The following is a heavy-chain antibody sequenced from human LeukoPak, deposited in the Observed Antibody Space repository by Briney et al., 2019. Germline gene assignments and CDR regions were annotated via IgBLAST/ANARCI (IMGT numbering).Heavy chain of an antibody. V-gene: IGHV1-18*01. CDR1: GYTFTSYG. J-gene: IGHJ6*03. D-gene: IGHD5-12*01. Sequence: GASVKVSCKASGYTFTSYGISWVRQAPGQGLEWMGWISAYNGNTNYAQKLQGRVTMTTDTSTSTAYMELRSLRSDDTAVYYCARHYSGYDFRASGISYMDVWGKGTTVTVSS. CDR2: ISAYNGNT. CDR3: ARHYSGYDFRASGISYMDV.